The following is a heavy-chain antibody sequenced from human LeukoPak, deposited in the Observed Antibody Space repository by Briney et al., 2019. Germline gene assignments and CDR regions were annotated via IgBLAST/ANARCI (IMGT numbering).Heavy chain of an antibody. Sequence: SETLSLTCTVSGGSISSSSYYWGWIRQPPGKGLEWIGSIYYSGSTYYNPSLKSRVTISVDTSKNQFSLKPSSVTAADTAVYYCARDVVVVVAKTSRDDAFDIWGQGTMVTVSS. J-gene: IGHJ3*02. CDR1: GGSISSSSYY. D-gene: IGHD2-15*01. V-gene: IGHV4-39*07. CDR3: ARDVVVVVAKTSRDDAFDI. CDR2: IYYSGST.